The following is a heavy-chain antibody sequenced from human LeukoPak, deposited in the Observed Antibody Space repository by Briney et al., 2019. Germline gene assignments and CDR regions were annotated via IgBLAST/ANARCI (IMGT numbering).Heavy chain of an antibody. Sequence: GASVKVSCKASGYTFTSYDINWVRQATGQGLEWMGWMNPNSGNTGYAQKFQGRVTMTTDTSTSTAYMELRSLRSDDTAVYYCAREWRDYYDSSGYSLDYWGQGTLVTVSS. D-gene: IGHD3-22*01. J-gene: IGHJ4*02. CDR3: AREWRDYYDSSGYSLDY. CDR1: GYTFTSYD. CDR2: MNPNSGNT. V-gene: IGHV1-8*01.